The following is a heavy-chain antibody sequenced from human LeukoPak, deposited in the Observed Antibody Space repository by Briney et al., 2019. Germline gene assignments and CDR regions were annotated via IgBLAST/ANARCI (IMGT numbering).Heavy chain of an antibody. V-gene: IGHV4-61*02. Sequence: PSETLSLTCTVSGGSISSGSYYWSWIRQSAGKGLEWIGRIYTSGSTNYNPSLKSRVTISVDTAKNQFSLKLSSVTAADTAVYYCARDSYSLSPALYYYYYMDVWGKGTTVTVSS. CDR1: GGSISSGSYY. CDR2: IYTSGST. J-gene: IGHJ6*03. D-gene: IGHD2-21*01. CDR3: ARDSYSLSPALYYYYYMDV.